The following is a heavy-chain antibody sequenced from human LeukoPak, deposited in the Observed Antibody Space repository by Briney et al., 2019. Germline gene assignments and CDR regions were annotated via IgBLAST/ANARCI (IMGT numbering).Heavy chain of an antibody. D-gene: IGHD2-8*01. V-gene: IGHV3-23*01. J-gene: IGHJ4*02. CDR3: AKDGYCTTVTCYAWLDY. CDR2: DRGSEDST. CDR1: GFRVSNYA. Sequence: GGSLRLSCAASGFRVSNYAMSWVRLAPGKGLEWVSGDRGSEDSTYYADSVKGRFTVSRDTSRNTLYLQMDSLRAEDTAVYYCAKDGYCTTVTCYAWLDYWGLGNLVTVSS.